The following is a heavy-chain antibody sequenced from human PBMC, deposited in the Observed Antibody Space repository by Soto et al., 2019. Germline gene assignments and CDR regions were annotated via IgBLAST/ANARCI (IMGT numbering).Heavy chain of an antibody. Sequence: QVRLQEAGPGLVKPSETLSLTCTVSGGSISGHYWSWIRQPPGKGLAWIWYVFNNAGSTTYKSSLNSRVTISADMSKNQFSLKLYSVAAADTAIYYCARAVAGSLDYWGQGALVTVSS. CDR1: GGSISGHY. CDR2: VFNNAGST. D-gene: IGHD6-19*01. J-gene: IGHJ4*02. V-gene: IGHV4-59*11. CDR3: ARAVAGSLDY.